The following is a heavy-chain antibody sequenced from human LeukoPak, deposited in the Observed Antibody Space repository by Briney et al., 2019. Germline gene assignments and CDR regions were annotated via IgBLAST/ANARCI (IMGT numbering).Heavy chain of an antibody. Sequence: GGSLRLSCAASGLTFSSYWMHWVRQAPGKGLVWVSRINTDGSTVYADSVRGRFTISRDNAKNTLYLQMNSLRVEDTAVYYCARNQRRLDYWGQGTLVTVSS. J-gene: IGHJ4*02. CDR2: INTDGST. CDR1: GLTFSSYW. CDR3: ARNQRRLDY. V-gene: IGHV3-74*01. D-gene: IGHD1-14*01.